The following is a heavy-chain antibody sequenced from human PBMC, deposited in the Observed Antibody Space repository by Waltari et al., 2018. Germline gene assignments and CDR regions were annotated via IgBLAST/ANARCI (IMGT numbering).Heavy chain of an antibody. CDR1: GYIFTNYA. J-gene: IGHJ4*02. CDR2: INTKTENP. D-gene: IGHD3-16*01. CDR3: ARGIQLWGRGSWYFDN. Sequence: QVQLVQSGSELKKPGASVKVSCKASGYIFTNYAMNWVRQAPGQGLEWMGWINTKTENPTYAQVFRGRFVFSLDTSVSTASLQISSLKAEDTAVYYCARGIQLWGRGSWYFDNWGQGTLVTVSS. V-gene: IGHV7-4-1*02.